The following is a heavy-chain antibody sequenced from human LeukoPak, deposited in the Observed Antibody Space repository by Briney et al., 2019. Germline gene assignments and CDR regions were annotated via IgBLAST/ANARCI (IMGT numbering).Heavy chain of an antibody. V-gene: IGHV3-23*01. CDR2: ISGSGGST. CDR1: GFTFSSYA. J-gene: IGHJ4*02. CDR3: ATLVDTAMVPQEHYFDY. Sequence: GGSLRLSCAASGFTFSSYAMSWVRQAPGKGLEWVSAISGSGGSTYYADSVKGRFTISRDNSKNTLYLQMNSLRAEDTAVYYCATLVDTAMVPQEHYFDYWGQGTLVTVSS. D-gene: IGHD5-18*01.